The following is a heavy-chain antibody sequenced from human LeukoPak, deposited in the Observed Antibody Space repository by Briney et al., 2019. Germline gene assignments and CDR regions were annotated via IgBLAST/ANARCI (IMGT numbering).Heavy chain of an antibody. CDR1: GFTFSSYG. CDR3: ANDYGDYYYYYYMDV. D-gene: IGHD4-17*01. Sequence: GGSLRLSCAASGFTFSSYGMHWVRQAPGKGLAWVAFIRYDGSNKYYADSVKGRFTISRDNSKNTLYLQMNSLRAEDTAVYYCANDYGDYYYYYYMDVWGKGTTVTISS. J-gene: IGHJ6*03. CDR2: IRYDGSNK. V-gene: IGHV3-30*02.